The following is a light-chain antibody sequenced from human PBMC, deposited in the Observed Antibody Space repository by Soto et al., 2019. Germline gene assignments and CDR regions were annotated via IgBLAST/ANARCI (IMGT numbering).Light chain of an antibody. CDR1: QSVGSN. CDR3: QQYNNWPPYT. J-gene: IGKJ2*01. V-gene: IGKV3-15*01. CDR2: DAS. Sequence: EIVMTQSPATLSVSPGERVTLSCRASQSVGSNLAWYQQKPGLAPRVLIYDASTRATVIPARFSGSGSGTEFTLTISSLQSEDFAVYYCQQYNNWPPYTFGQGTKLEIK.